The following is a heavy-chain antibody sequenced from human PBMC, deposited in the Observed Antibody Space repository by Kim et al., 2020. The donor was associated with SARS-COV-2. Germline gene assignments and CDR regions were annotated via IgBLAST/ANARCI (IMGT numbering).Heavy chain of an antibody. CDR2: TI. J-gene: IGHJ3*02. Sequence: TIGYAASVKGRFTITRDNAKTSLHLQMNSLRDEETAVYYCVRDEHFACDIWGHGTMVSVSS. CDR3: VRDEHFACDI. V-gene: IGHV3-48*03.